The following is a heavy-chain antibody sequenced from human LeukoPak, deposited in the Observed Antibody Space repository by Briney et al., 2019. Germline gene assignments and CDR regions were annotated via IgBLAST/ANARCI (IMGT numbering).Heavy chain of an antibody. CDR3: ARHQKGGSSWAQFDY. D-gene: IGHD6-13*01. J-gene: IGHJ4*02. CDR2: IFYSVTA. V-gene: IGHV4-59*08. CDR1: WGSISSYY. Sequence: SETLSFTCTVSWGSISSYYWSWIRQPPGKGLEGIAYIFYSVTASYDPSLNSGVTISVDTSKNEFSLTLNSVTAADTAVYYCARHQKGGSSWAQFDYWGQGTLVTVSS.